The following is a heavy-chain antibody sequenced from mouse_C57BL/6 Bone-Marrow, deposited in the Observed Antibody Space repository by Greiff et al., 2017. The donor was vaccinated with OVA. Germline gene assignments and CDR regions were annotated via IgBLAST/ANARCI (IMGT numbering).Heavy chain of an antibody. CDR1: GYTFTSYW. D-gene: IGHD1-1*01. CDR3: AIYYGSSSGYYAMDY. Sequence: QVQLQQPGAELVKPGASVKMSCKASGYTFTSYWITWVKQRPGQGLEWIGDIYPGSGSTNYNEKFKSKATLTVDTSSSTAYMQLSSLTSEDSAVYYVAIYYGSSSGYYAMDYWGQGTSVTVSS. J-gene: IGHJ4*01. CDR2: IYPGSGST. V-gene: IGHV1-55*01.